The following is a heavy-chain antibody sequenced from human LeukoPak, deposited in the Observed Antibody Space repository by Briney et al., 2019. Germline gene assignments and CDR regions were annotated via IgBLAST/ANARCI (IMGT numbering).Heavy chain of an antibody. CDR1: GGSIGSSSYY. CDR3: ARVKQVFDY. J-gene: IGHJ4*02. CDR2: IYYSGST. V-gene: IGHV4-39*07. Sequence: SETLSLTCTVSGGSIGSSSYYWGWIRQPPGKGLEWIGSIYYSGSTYYNPSLKSRVTISVDTSKNQFSLKLSSVTAADTAVYYCARVKQVFDYWGQGTLVTVSS.